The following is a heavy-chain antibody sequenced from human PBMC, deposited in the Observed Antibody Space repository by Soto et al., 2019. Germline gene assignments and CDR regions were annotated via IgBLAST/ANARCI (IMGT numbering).Heavy chain of an antibody. V-gene: IGHV1-46*01. CDR2: INPSGGST. J-gene: IGHJ6*02. Sequence: RASVKVSCKASGYTFTSYYMHWVRQAPGQGLEWMGIINPSGGSTSYAQKFQGRVTMTRDTSTSTVYMELSSLRSEDTAVYYCARDPYYDFWSGYFPHYYGMDVWGQGTTVTVSS. CDR1: GYTFTSYY. D-gene: IGHD3-3*01. CDR3: ARDPYYDFWSGYFPHYYGMDV.